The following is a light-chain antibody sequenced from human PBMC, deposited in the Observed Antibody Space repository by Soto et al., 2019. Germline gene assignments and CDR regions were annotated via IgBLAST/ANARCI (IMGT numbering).Light chain of an antibody. J-gene: IGLJ1*01. Sequence: QSVLTQPPSASGSPGQSVTISCTGTSSDVGGYNYVSWYQQYPGKAPQLIIHEVTKRPSGVPDRFSGSKSGNTASLTVSGLQAEDEADYYCSSYAATNNYVFGSGTKVTVL. CDR2: EVT. V-gene: IGLV2-8*01. CDR1: SSDVGGYNY. CDR3: SSYAATNNYV.